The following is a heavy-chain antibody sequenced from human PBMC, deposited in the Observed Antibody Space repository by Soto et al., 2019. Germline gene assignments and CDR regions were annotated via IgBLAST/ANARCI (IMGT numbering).Heavy chain of an antibody. CDR1: GYTFSSYS. CDR2: ISSSSSTI. V-gene: IGHV3-48*01. Sequence: PGGSLRLSCAASGYTFSSYSMNWVRQAPGKGLEWVSYISSSSSTIYYADSVKGRFTISRDNAKNSLYLQMNSLRAEDTAVYYCARDGISSWFGNFDYWGQGTLVTVSS. CDR3: ARDGISSWFGNFDY. D-gene: IGHD6-13*01. J-gene: IGHJ4*02.